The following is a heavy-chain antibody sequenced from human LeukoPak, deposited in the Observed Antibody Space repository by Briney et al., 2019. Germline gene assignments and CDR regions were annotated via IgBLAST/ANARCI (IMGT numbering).Heavy chain of an antibody. J-gene: IGHJ4*02. CDR3: ARLSGYYSALFDY. Sequence: PSETLSLTCTVSGGSINSNTYYWGWIRQPPGEGLEWIGSIYYSGSTYYNPSLKSRVTISVDTSKNQFSLKLSSVTAADTAVYYCARLSGYYSALFDYWGQGTLVTVSS. D-gene: IGHD3-22*01. CDR2: IYYSGST. CDR1: GGSINSNTYY. V-gene: IGHV4-39*01.